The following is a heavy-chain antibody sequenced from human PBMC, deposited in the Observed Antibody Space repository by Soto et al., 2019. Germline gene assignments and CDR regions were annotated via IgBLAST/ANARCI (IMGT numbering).Heavy chain of an antibody. D-gene: IGHD3-16*01. CDR2: ASDAGTYK. CDR1: GFVFGGFG. Sequence: QVELVESGGGVVRPGKSLTVSCTGSGFVFGGFGMHWVRQTPGKGLEWLGMASDAGTYKYFADSVKGRFTISRDNAMNTGHPQMDSLRLEDTALYYCARGGDVLDYWGRGTLVTVSS. J-gene: IGHJ4*02. V-gene: IGHV3-30*03. CDR3: ARGGDVLDY.